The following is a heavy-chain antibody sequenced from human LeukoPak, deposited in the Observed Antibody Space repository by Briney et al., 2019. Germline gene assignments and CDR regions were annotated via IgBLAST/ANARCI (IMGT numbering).Heavy chain of an antibody. D-gene: IGHD5-18*01. CDR1: GYSFTIYG. V-gene: IGHV1-18*04. J-gene: IGHJ4*02. CDR2: ISTDNGNT. Sequence: ASVTVSCTSSGYSFTIYGINWVRQAPGQGLEWMGWISTDNGNTDYAQNLQGRVTMTTDTSTSTAYMEVRSLRSDDTAVYYCARAYSYGYGPLDYWGQGTLVTVSS. CDR3: ARAYSYGYGPLDY.